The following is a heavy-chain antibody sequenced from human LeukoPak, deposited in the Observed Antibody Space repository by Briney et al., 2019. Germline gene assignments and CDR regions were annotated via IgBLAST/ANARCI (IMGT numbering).Heavy chain of an antibody. CDR3: AIMTTVTYIDY. CDR1: GFTSSSYS. D-gene: IGHD4-17*01. J-gene: IGHJ4*02. Sequence: PRGSPRLSCAASGFTSSSYSMNWVRPAPGKGLEWVSSISSSSSYTYYADSVKGRFTISRDNAKNSLYLQMNSLRAEDTAVYYCAIMTTVTYIDYWGQGTLVTVSS. CDR2: ISSSSSYT. V-gene: IGHV3-21*01.